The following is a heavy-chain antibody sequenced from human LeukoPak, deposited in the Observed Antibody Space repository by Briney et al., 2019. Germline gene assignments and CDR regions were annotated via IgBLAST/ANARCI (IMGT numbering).Heavy chain of an antibody. CDR1: GYSISSGYY. V-gene: IGHV4-38-2*02. CDR2: IYHSGST. J-gene: IGHJ4*02. Sequence: PSETLSLTCTVSGYSISSGYYWGWIRQPPGKGLEWIGSIYHSGSTYYNPSLKSRVTISVDTSKNQFSLKLSSVTAADTAVYYCASLSLDSSGYYEDYWGQGALVTVSS. D-gene: IGHD3-22*01. CDR3: ASLSLDSSGYYEDY.